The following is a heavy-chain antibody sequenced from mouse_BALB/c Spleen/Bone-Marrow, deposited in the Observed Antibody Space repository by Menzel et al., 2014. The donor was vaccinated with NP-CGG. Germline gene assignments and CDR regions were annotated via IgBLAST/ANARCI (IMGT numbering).Heavy chain of an antibody. Sequence: QVQLQQSGAELMKPGASVKTSCKATGYTFSSYWIEWVKQRPGHGLEWIGEILPGSGTTNYNEKYKGKATFTADTSPNTAYMQLSSLTSEDSAVYYCARGTYRYYFDYWGQGTTLTVSS. CDR3: ARGTYRYYFDY. CDR1: GYTFSSYW. J-gene: IGHJ2*01. CDR2: ILPGSGTT. D-gene: IGHD2-14*01. V-gene: IGHV1-9*01.